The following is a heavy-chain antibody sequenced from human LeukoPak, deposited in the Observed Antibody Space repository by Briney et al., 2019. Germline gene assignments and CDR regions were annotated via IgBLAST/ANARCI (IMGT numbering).Heavy chain of an antibody. Sequence: SETLSLTCTVSGVSISSSSYCWGWIRQPPGKGLEWIGSIYSSGSTYYNSSLKSRVTISVDTSKNQFSLKLSSVTAADTAIYYCARDFSSSSTVYYYYYMDVWGKGTTVTVSS. CDR3: ARDFSSSSTVYYYYYMDV. V-gene: IGHV4-39*07. J-gene: IGHJ6*03. D-gene: IGHD6-6*01. CDR2: IYSSGST. CDR1: GVSISSSSYC.